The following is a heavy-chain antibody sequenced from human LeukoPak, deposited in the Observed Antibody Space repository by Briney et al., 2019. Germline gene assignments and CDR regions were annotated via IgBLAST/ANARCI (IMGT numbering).Heavy chain of an antibody. CDR1: GGSISSSNYY. Sequence: SETLSLTCIVSGGSISSSNYYWGWIRQPPGKGLEWIGNIYYSGTTYCNPSLRSRLTMSVDTSKNQFSLKLTSVTAADTAVYYCARSWGFGEFDYWGQGTLVTISS. CDR3: ARSWGFGEFDY. V-gene: IGHV4-39*01. J-gene: IGHJ4*02. CDR2: IYYSGTT. D-gene: IGHD3-10*01.